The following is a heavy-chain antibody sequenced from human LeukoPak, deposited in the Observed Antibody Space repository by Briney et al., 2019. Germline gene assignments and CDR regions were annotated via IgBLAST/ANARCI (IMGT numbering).Heavy chain of an antibody. D-gene: IGHD2-15*01. CDR2: IWYDGSNK. V-gene: IGHV3-33*01. Sequence: SGGSLRLSCAASGFTFSSYGMHWVRQAPGKGLEWVPVIWYDGSNKYYADSVKGRFTFSRDNSKNPLYLQMNSLRAEDTAVYYCASTHCSGGSCYPCYFDYWGQGTLVTVSS. J-gene: IGHJ4*02. CDR1: GFTFSSYG. CDR3: ASTHCSGGSCYPCYFDY.